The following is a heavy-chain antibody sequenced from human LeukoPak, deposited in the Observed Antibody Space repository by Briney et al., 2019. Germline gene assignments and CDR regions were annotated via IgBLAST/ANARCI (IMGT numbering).Heavy chain of an antibody. CDR2: INTDGTT. Sequence: GGSLRLSCAASGITVGANFMTWVRQAPGKGLEWVSIINTDGTTDYADSVKGRFSITRDIDKNTLHLQMNSLKTEDTAVYYCTRLPPYYYDSSGSNWGQGTLVTVSS. D-gene: IGHD3-22*01. CDR3: TRLPPYYYDSSGSN. V-gene: IGHV3-53*01. CDR1: GITVGANF. J-gene: IGHJ4*02.